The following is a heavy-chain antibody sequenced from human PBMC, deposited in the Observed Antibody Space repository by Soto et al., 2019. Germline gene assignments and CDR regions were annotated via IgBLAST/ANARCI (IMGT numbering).Heavy chain of an antibody. J-gene: IGHJ5*02. D-gene: IGHD1-26*01. CDR2: IIPIFGTA. CDR1: GGTFSSYA. Sequence: QVQLVQSGAEVKKPGSSVKVSCKASGGTFSSYAISWVRQAPGQGLEWMGGIIPIFGTANYAQKFQGRVTVTAAESTSTADMELSSRRSEDTAVYYCAARGSYLETNWFDPWGQGTLVTVSS. V-gene: IGHV1-69*12. CDR3: AARGSYLETNWFDP.